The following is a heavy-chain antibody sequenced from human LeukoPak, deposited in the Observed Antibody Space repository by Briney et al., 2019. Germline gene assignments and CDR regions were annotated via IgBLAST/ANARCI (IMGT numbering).Heavy chain of an antibody. Sequence: GGSLRLSCAASGFTFSNSWMHWVCQAPDKGLEWVADIKCDGSEKCYVDSVKGRLTISRDNAKNSLYLQVNSLRAEDMTVYYCVRGVGSSTSCYVRAFDIWGQGTMVTVSS. CDR2: IKCDGSEK. CDR1: GFTFSNSW. CDR3: VRGVGSSTSCYVRAFDI. D-gene: IGHD2-2*01. J-gene: IGHJ3*02. V-gene: IGHV3-52*01.